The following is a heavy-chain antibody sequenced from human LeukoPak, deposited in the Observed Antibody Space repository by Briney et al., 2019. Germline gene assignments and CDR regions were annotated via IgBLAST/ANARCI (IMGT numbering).Heavy chain of an antibody. CDR2: INHSGST. CDR3: ARNTYWGDGAFDI. V-gene: IGHV4-34*01. D-gene: IGHD7-27*01. J-gene: IGHJ3*02. Sequence: SETLSLTCAVYGGSFSGYYWSWIRQPPGKGLEWIGEINHSGSTNYNPSLKSRDTISVDTSKNQFSLKLSSVTAADTAVYYCARNTYWGDGAFDIWGQGTMVTVSS. CDR1: GGSFSGYY.